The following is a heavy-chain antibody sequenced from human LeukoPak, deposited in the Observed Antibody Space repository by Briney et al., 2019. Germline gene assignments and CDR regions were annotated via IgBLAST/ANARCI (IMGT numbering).Heavy chain of an antibody. Sequence: KPSETLSLTCTVSGGSISSSSYYWGWIRQPPGKGLEWIGYIFSYGNTEYSPSLKSRATISLDTSKNQCSLKLTSVTAADTAVYYCARVVYRGENWFDPWGPGTLVTVSS. J-gene: IGHJ5*02. D-gene: IGHD3-10*01. V-gene: IGHV4-61*05. CDR1: GGSISSSSYY. CDR3: ARVVYRGENWFDP. CDR2: IFSYGNT.